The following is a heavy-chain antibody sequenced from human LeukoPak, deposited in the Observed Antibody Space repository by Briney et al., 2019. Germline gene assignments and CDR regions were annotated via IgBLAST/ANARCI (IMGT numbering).Heavy chain of an antibody. V-gene: IGHV4-34*01. Sequence: SETLSLTCAVYGGSFSGYYWTWIRQPPGKGLEWIGDINHSGSTNYNPTLESRVTISVDTSKNQFSLSLSSVTAADTAVYYCARVLPDYYNTAYYLGAFDYWGQGTLVTVSS. CDR2: INHSGST. CDR1: GGSFSGYY. J-gene: IGHJ4*02. CDR3: ARVLPDYYNTAYYLGAFDY. D-gene: IGHD3-22*01.